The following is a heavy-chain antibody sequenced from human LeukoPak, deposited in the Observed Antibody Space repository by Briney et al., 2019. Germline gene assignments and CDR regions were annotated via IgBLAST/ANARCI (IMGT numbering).Heavy chain of an antibody. D-gene: IGHD3-22*01. Sequence: ASVKVSCKASGYTFTSYGISWVRQAPGQGLEWMGWISAYNGNTNYAQKLQGRVTMTTDRSTSTAYMELRSLRSDDTAVYYCARDGVTMIVVAAFDYWGQGTLVTVSS. CDR3: ARDGVTMIVVAAFDY. V-gene: IGHV1-18*01. CDR2: ISAYNGNT. CDR1: GYTFTSYG. J-gene: IGHJ4*02.